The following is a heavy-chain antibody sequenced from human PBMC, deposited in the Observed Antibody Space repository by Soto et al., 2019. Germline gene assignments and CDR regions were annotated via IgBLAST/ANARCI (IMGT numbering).Heavy chain of an antibody. Sequence: QITLKEYGPTLVKPTQTLTLTCTFSGFSLSTSGVGVGWIRQPPGKALEWLALIYWDDDKRYSPSLKSRLTITKDTSKNQVVLTMTNMDPVDIATYYCAHVWSYMNGMDVWGQGTTVTISS. D-gene: IGHD3-10*01. J-gene: IGHJ6*02. CDR2: IYWDDDK. V-gene: IGHV2-5*02. CDR3: AHVWSYMNGMDV. CDR1: GFSLSTSGVG.